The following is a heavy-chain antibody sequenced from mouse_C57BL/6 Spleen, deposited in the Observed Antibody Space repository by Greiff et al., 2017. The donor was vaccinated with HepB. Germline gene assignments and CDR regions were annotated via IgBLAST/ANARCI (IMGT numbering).Heavy chain of an antibody. CDR3: TRRLYGNYFDY. CDR1: GYTFTDYE. J-gene: IGHJ2*01. D-gene: IGHD2-1*01. CDR2: IDPETGGT. V-gene: IGHV1-15*01. Sequence: QVQLKESGAELVRPGASVTLSCKASGYTFTDYEMHWVKQTPVHGLEWIGAIDPETGGTAYNQKFKGKAILTADKSSSTAYMELRSLTSEDSAVYYCTRRLYGNYFDYWGQGTTLTVSS.